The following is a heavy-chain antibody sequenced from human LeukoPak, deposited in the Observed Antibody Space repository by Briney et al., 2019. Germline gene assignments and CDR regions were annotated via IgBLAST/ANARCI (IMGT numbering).Heavy chain of an antibody. CDR1: GGSISSGDYY. D-gene: IGHD3-3*01. V-gene: IGHV4-30-4*08. J-gene: IGHJ4*02. CDR3: ARTSGYDFWSGYYRSDY. CDR2: IYYSGST. Sequence: SETLSLTCTVSGGSISSGDYYWSWIRQPPGEGLEWIGYIYYSGSTYYNPSLKSRVTISVDTPKNQFSLKLSSVTAADTAVYYCARTSGYDFWSGYYRSDYWGQGTLATVSS.